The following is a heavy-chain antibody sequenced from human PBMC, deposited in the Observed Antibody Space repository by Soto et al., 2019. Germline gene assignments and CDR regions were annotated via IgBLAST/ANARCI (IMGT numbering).Heavy chain of an antibody. J-gene: IGHJ5*02. CDR1: CGSFSGYY. V-gene: IGHV4-34*01. CDR3: ARYYYGSGRYNWFDP. D-gene: IGHD3-10*01. CDR2: INHSGST. Sequence: SETLSLTCAVYCGSFSGYYWSWIRQPPGKGLEWIGEINHSGSTNYNPSLKSRVTISVDTSKNQFSLKLSSVTAADTAVYYCARYYYGSGRYNWFDPWGQGTLVTVSS.